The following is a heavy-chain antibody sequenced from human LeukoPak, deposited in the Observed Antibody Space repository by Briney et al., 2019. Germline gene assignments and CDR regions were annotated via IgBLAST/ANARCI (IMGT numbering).Heavy chain of an antibody. CDR3: ARGPRRIAVAPNFDY. V-gene: IGHV4-4*07. Sequence: SETLSLTCTVSGGPISSYYWSWIRQPAGKGLEWIGRIYTSGSTNYNPSLKSRVTMSVDTSKNQFSLKLSSVTAADTAVYYCARGPRRIAVAPNFDYWGQGTLVTVSS. CDR1: GGPISSYY. CDR2: IYTSGST. J-gene: IGHJ4*02. D-gene: IGHD6-13*01.